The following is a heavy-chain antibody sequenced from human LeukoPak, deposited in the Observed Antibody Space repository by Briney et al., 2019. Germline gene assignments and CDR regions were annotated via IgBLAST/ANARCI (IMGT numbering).Heavy chain of an antibody. D-gene: IGHD4-11*01. CDR2: ISASGIST. CDR1: GFSFNSYA. Sequence: GGSLRLSCAASGFSFNSYAMTWVRQAPGKGLEWVSAISASGISTYYADSVKGRFTISRDNPKNTLYLQMNSLRAEDTAVYYCAKVKGDDYSNYYYYYIDVWGKGTTVTISS. CDR3: AKVKGDDYSNYYYYYIDV. J-gene: IGHJ6*03. V-gene: IGHV3-23*01.